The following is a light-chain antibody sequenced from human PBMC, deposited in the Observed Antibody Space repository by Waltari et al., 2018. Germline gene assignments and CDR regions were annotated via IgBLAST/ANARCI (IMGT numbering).Light chain of an antibody. CDR1: SSNLGHNY. V-gene: IGLV1-51*02. J-gene: IGLJ7*01. CDR3: GTWDSSLSGAV. CDR2: EVS. Sequence: QSVLTQPPSVSAAPGQRVPISCSGGSSNLGHNYVSWYRQFPGKAPKLLIYEVSERPSGIPGRFSGSKSGTSATLDITGLQAGDEADYYCGTWDSSLSGAVFGGGTHLTVL.